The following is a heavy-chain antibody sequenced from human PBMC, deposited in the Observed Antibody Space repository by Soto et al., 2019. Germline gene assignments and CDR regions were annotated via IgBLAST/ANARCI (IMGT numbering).Heavy chain of an antibody. CDR1: GFTFSSND. V-gene: IGHV3-53*01. J-gene: IGHJ3*01. Sequence: EVQLVESGGGLIQPGGSLRLSCAASGFTFSSNDMHWVRQAPGKGLEWVSLIYSGGSTYYADSVKGRFTISRDNSKNTLYLQMSSLRAEDTAVYYCASRPLLPGDPWGQGTMVTVSS. D-gene: IGHD3-22*01. CDR3: ASRPLLPGDP. CDR2: IYSGGST.